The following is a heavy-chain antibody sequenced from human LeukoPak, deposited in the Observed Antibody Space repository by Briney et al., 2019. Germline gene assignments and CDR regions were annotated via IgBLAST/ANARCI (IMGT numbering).Heavy chain of an antibody. V-gene: IGHV4-39*01. CDR2: ISYSGTS. CDR3: ARLIHSYYYDSSGYYPYYYMDV. D-gene: IGHD3-22*01. J-gene: IGHJ6*03. Sequence: SETLSLTCTVSGGSISSSDYYWGLIRQPPGKGLECIGRISYSGTSYYNPSLKRRITISVDTSNNQFSLKMTSVTAADTAVYFCARLIHSYYYDSSGYYPYYYMDVWGKGTTVTVSS. CDR1: GGSISSSDYY.